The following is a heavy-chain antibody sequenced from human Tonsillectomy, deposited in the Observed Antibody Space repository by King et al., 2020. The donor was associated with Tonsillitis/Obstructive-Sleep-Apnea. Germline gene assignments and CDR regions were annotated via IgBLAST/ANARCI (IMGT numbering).Heavy chain of an antibody. CDR1: GGSISSGEYS. Sequence: LQLQESGSGLVKPSQTLSLTCAVSGGSISSGEYSWSWIRQPPGKGLEWIGYIYHSGSTYYNPSLKSRVTISEDRSKNQFSLKLSSVTAAETAVYYCARERGYCTSTSCYGGLGDYYYYGMDVWGQGTTVTVSS. V-gene: IGHV4-30-2*01. CDR3: ARERGYCTSTSCYGGLGDYYYYGMDV. CDR2: IYHSGST. D-gene: IGHD2-2*01. J-gene: IGHJ6*02.